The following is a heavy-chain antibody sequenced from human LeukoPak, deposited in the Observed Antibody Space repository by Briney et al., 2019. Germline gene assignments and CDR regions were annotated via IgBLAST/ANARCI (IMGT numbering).Heavy chain of an antibody. CDR3: ASSKVAGTFDY. J-gene: IGHJ4*02. V-gene: IGHV3-21*01. Sequence: PGGSLRLSCAASGFTFSSYSMNWVRQAPGKWLEWVSSISSSSSYIYYADSVKGRFTISRDNAKNSLYLQMNSLRAEDTAVYYCASSKVAGTFDYWGQGTLVTVSS. CDR1: GFTFSSYS. CDR2: ISSSSSYI. D-gene: IGHD6-19*01.